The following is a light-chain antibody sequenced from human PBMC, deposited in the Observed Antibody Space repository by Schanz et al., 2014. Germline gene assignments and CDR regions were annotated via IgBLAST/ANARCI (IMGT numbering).Light chain of an antibody. J-gene: IGKJ4*01. Sequence: EIVLTQSPATLSLSPGERATLSCRASQSVSSYLAWYQQKPGQAPRLLIYDASNRATGIPARFSGSGSGTDFTLTISSLQSEDFAVYYCQQYGSSLLTFGGGTKVEIK. V-gene: IGKV3-11*01. CDR1: QSVSSY. CDR2: DAS. CDR3: QQYGSSLLT.